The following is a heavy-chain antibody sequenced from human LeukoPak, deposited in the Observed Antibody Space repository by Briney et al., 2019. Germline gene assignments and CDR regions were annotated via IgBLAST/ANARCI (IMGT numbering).Heavy chain of an antibody. CDR3: ARDPLWFGESSDY. Sequence: SSVKVSCKASGGTFSSYAISWVRQAPGQGLEWMGRIVPIFGTANYAQKFQGRVTITTDESTSTAYMELSSLRSEDTAVYHCARDPLWFGESSDYWGQGTLVTVSS. V-gene: IGHV1-69*05. J-gene: IGHJ4*02. CDR2: IVPIFGTA. CDR1: GGTFSSYA. D-gene: IGHD3-10*01.